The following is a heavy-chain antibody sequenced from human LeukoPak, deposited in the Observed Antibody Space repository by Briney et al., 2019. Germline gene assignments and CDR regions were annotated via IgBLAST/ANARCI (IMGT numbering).Heavy chain of an antibody. D-gene: IGHD6-13*01. CDR2: IRYDGSNK. Sequence: GGSLRLSCAASGFTFSSYGIHWVRQAPGKGLEWVAFIRYDGSNKYYADSVKGRFTISRDNSKNTLYLQMNSLRAEDTAVYHCARAPYSSSWYFDYWGQGTLVTVSS. J-gene: IGHJ4*02. CDR1: GFTFSSYG. CDR3: ARAPYSSSWYFDY. V-gene: IGHV3-30*02.